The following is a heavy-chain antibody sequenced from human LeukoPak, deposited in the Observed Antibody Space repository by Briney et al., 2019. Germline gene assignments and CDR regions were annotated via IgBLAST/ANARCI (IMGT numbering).Heavy chain of an antibody. V-gene: IGHV3-11*04. CDR3: ARKTSGSYGYFDY. J-gene: IGHJ4*02. CDR2: ISNSGTTT. D-gene: IGHD1-26*01. CDR1: GFTFSDYY. Sequence: GGSLRLSCAASGFTFSDYYMTWIRQAPGKGLEGLSYISNSGTTTFYADSVKGRFTISRDNAKNSLYLQMNSLRAEDTAVYYCARKTSGSYGYFDYWGQGTLVTVSS.